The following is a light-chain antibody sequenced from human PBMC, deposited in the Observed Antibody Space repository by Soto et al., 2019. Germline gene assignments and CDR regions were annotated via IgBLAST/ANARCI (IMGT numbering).Light chain of an antibody. CDR2: GAS. V-gene: IGKV3-20*01. Sequence: EIVLTQSPGTLSLSPGERATLSCRASQSVSSSYLAWYQQKPGQAPRPLIYGASSRAIGIPDRFRGSGSGTGFTLTISRLEPEDFAVYYCQQYGSSPWTFGQGTKVEIK. CDR3: QQYGSSPWT. J-gene: IGKJ1*01. CDR1: QSVSSSY.